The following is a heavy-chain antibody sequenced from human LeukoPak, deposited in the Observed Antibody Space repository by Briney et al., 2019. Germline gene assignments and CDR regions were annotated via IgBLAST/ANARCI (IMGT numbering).Heavy chain of an antibody. CDR1: GGSISTTGYY. J-gene: IGHJ4*01. V-gene: IGHV4-39*01. Sequence: PSETLSLTCTVSGGSISTTGYYWAWIRQPPGKGLEWIASIYYSGSTYYNSSLKSRVTISVDTSRNQFSLKLSSVTAADAALYYCASDKGYSNNYFDYWGQGTLVTVSS. CDR2: IYYSGST. D-gene: IGHD6-13*01. CDR3: ASDKGYSNNYFDY.